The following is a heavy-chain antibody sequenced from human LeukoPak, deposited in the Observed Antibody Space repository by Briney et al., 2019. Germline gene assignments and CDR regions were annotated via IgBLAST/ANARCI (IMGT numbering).Heavy chain of an antibody. CDR3: VKDLRQWLGSNFDY. Sequence: GGSLRLSCAASGFTFSDYNINWVRQAPEKRLEWVSYISSSSATLYYADSVKGRFTISRDNAKNSLYLQMSSLRAEDTAVYYCVKDLRQWLGSNFDYWGQGTLVTVSS. D-gene: IGHD6-19*01. CDR1: GFTFSDYN. CDR2: ISSSSATL. V-gene: IGHV3-48*01. J-gene: IGHJ4*02.